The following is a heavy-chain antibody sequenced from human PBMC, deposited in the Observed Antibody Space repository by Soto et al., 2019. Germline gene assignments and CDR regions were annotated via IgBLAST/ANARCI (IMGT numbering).Heavy chain of an antibody. CDR2: ISYDGSNK. CDR3: ASGENPLGVVVTAIPRIRRRNWFDP. V-gene: IGHV3-30-3*01. Sequence: GGSLRLSCAASGFTFSSYAMHWVRQAPGKGLEWVAVISYDGSNKYYADSVKGRFTISRDNSKNTLYLQMNSLRAEDTAVYYCASGENPLGVVVTAIPRIRRRNWFDPWGQGTLVTVSS. J-gene: IGHJ5*02. CDR1: GFTFSSYA. D-gene: IGHD2-21*02.